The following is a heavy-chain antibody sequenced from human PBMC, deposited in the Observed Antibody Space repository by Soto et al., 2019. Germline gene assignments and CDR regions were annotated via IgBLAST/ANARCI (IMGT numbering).Heavy chain of an antibody. Sequence: EVQLVETGGGLIQSGGSMRLSCAASGFTVSGNYMSWVRQAPGKGLEWVSVIYNGGGTYYADSVKGRFTISRDNSKNTLYLQMNCLRAEDTAVYYCASTRGSSYDYWGQGTLVTVSS. CDR3: ASTRGSSYDY. CDR2: IYNGGGT. CDR1: GFTVSGNY. D-gene: IGHD6-6*01. J-gene: IGHJ4*02. V-gene: IGHV3-53*02.